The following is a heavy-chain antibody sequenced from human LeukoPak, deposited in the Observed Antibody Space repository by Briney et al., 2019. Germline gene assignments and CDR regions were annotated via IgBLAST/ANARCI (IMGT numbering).Heavy chain of an antibody. D-gene: IGHD6-19*01. Sequence: GGSLRLSCAASGFTFSSYAMSWVRQAPGKWLEWVSAISGSGGSTYYADSVKGRFTISRDNSKNTLYLQMNSLRAEDTAVYYCAKDPGGWLAPFQHWGQGTLVTVSS. CDR1: GFTFSSYA. V-gene: IGHV3-23*01. CDR3: AKDPGGWLAPFQH. J-gene: IGHJ1*01. CDR2: ISGSGGST.